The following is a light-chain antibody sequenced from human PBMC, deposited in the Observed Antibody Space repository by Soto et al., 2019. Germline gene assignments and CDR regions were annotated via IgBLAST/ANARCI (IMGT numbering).Light chain of an antibody. V-gene: IGLV1-47*02. J-gene: IGLJ3*02. CDR3: ATWDDSLSGGV. CDR2: ADS. CDR1: RSNIGSNL. Sequence: QAVVTQPPSASGTPGQRVSISCSGGRSNIGSNLVYWYQQLPGAAPKLLIYADSRRPSGVPDRFSASKSGTSASLAISGLRSEDEADYYCATWDDSLSGGVFGGGTQLTVL.